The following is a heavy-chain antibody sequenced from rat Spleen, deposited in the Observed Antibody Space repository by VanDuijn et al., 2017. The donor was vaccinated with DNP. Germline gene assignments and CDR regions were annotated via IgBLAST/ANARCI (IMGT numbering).Heavy chain of an antibody. Sequence: EVQLVESGGGLVQPGRSLKLSCAASGFTFSDYNMAWVRQAPKKGLEWVATISYDGSSTYYRDSVKGRFTISRDNAKSTLYLQMDSLRSEDTATYYCARPRPFDYWGQGVMVTVSS. CDR2: ISYDGSST. V-gene: IGHV5-7*01. CDR1: GFTFSDYN. J-gene: IGHJ2*01. CDR3: ARPRPFDY.